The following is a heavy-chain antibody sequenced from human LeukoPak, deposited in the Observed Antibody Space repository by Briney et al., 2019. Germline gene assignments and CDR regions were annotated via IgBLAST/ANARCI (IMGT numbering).Heavy chain of an antibody. CDR2: ISGSGGST. J-gene: IGHJ5*02. Sequence: PGGSLRLSCAASGFTFSSYAMSWVRQAPGKGLEWVSAISGSGGSTYYADSVKGRFTTSRDNSKNTLYLQMNSLRAEDTAVYYCAKRQDCSGGSCPNWFDPWGQGTLVTVSS. V-gene: IGHV3-23*01. D-gene: IGHD2-15*01. CDR1: GFTFSSYA. CDR3: AKRQDCSGGSCPNWFDP.